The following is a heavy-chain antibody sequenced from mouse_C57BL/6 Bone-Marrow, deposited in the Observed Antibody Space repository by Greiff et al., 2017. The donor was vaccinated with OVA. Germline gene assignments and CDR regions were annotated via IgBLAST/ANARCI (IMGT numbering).Heavy chain of an antibody. CDR2: ISDGGSYT. D-gene: IGHD2-5*01. Sequence: EVQLQESGGGLVKPGGSLKLSCAASGFTFSSYAMSWVRQTPEKRLEWVATISDGGSYTYYPDNVKGRFTISRDNAKNNLYLQMSHLKSEDTAMYYCARDQNYSNLFDYWGQGTTLTVSS. CDR3: ARDQNYSNLFDY. CDR1: GFTFSSYA. V-gene: IGHV5-4*01. J-gene: IGHJ2*01.